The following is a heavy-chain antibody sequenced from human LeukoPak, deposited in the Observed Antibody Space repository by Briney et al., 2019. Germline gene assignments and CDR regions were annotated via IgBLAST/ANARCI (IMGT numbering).Heavy chain of an antibody. D-gene: IGHD2-2*01. CDR3: AKDQGYCSSTSCYGGVGSMDV. CDR1: GFTFSSYG. CDR2: ISYDGSNK. Sequence: GGSLRLSCAASGFTFSSYGMHWVRQAPGKGLEWVAVISYDGSNKYYADSVKGRFTISRDNSKNTLYLQMNSLRAEDTAVYYCAKDQGYCSSTSCYGGVGSMDVWGQGTTVTVSS. V-gene: IGHV3-30*18. J-gene: IGHJ6*02.